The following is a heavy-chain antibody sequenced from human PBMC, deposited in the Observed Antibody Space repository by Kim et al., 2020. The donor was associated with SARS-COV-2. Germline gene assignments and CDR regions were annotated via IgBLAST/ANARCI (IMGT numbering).Heavy chain of an antibody. CDR3: VITKITGWFDP. CDR2: T. Sequence: TSYADSVKGRFTISRDNSKNTLYLQMNSLRAEDTAVYYCVITKITGWFDPWGQGTLVTVSS. V-gene: IGHV3-66*01. D-gene: IGHD3-22*01. J-gene: IGHJ5*02.